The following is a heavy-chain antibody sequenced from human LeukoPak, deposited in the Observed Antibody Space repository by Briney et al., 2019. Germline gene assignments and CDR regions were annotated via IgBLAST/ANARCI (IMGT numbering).Heavy chain of an antibody. CDR1: GFTVSSNY. Sequence: GGSLRLSCAASGFTVSSNYMSWVRQAPGKGLEWVSVIYSGGSTYYADSVKGRFTISRDNSKNTLYLQMNSLRAEDTAVYYCANVFNDYVWGSYPQFPDYWGQGTLVTVSS. V-gene: IGHV3-53*01. D-gene: IGHD3-16*02. CDR2: IYSGGST. J-gene: IGHJ4*02. CDR3: ANVFNDYVWGSYPQFPDY.